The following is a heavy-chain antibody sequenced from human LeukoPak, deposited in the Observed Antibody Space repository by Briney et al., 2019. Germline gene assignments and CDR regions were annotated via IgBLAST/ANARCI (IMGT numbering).Heavy chain of an antibody. V-gene: IGHV3-43*01. D-gene: IGHD6-19*01. CDR2: ISWDGGST. CDR3: AKDKSLAVYSSGWPADY. Sequence: GGSLRLSCAASGFTFDDYTMHWVRQAPGKGLEWVSLISWDGGSTYYADSVKGRFTISRDNSKNSLYLQMNSLRTEDTALYYCAKDKSLAVYSSGWPADYWGQGTLVTVSS. J-gene: IGHJ4*02. CDR1: GFTFDDYT.